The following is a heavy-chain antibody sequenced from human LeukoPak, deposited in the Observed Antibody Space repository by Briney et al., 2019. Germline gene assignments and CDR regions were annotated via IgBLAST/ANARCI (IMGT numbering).Heavy chain of an antibody. CDR2: ISGSGGST. Sequence: PTGGSLRLSCAASGFTFSSYAMSWVRQAPGKGLKWVSAISGSGGSTYYADSVKGRFTISRDNSKNTLYLQMNSLRAEDTAVYYCAKGTYSSGWYAVDYWGQGTLVTVSS. D-gene: IGHD6-19*01. CDR1: GFTFSSYA. CDR3: AKGTYSSGWYAVDY. V-gene: IGHV3-23*01. J-gene: IGHJ4*02.